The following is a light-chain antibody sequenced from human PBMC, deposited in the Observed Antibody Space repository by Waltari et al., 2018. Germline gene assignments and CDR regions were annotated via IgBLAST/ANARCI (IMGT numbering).Light chain of an antibody. CDR3: QAWDSSTVV. V-gene: IGLV3-1*01. Sequence: SYELTQSPSVTVSPGQTASISCSGHGLGEKYVSWYQQKAGQSPELVIYQDIKRPSGIPWRFSGSTSGNTATLTISGTQTMDEADYYCQAWDSSTVVFGGGTKLTVL. CDR1: GLGEKY. J-gene: IGLJ2*01. CDR2: QDI.